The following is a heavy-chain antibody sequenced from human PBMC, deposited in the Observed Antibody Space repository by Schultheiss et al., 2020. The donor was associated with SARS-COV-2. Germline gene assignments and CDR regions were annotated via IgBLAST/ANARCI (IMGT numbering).Heavy chain of an antibody. Sequence: GGSLRLSCAASGFTFSSYAMHWVRQAPGKGLEWVAVISYDGSNKYYADSVKGRFTISRDNSKNTLYLQMNSLRAEDTAVYYCARDGDFWSGYTPDYWGQGTLVTVSS. D-gene: IGHD3-3*01. V-gene: IGHV3-30-3*01. CDR3: ARDGDFWSGYTPDY. CDR1: GFTFSSYA. J-gene: IGHJ4*02. CDR2: ISYDGSNK.